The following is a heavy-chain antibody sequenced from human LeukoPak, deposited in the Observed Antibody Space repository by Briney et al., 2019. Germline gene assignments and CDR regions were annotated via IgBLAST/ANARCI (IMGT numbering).Heavy chain of an antibody. CDR2: TWFDGSNK. CDR1: GFTFSGYG. CDR3: ATELSSDTAFDY. Sequence: PGGSLRLSCAASGFTFSGYGMHWVRQAPGKGLEWVAMTWFDGSNKYYTDAVKGRFTIFRDSSKNTLYLQMNSLRAEDTAVYYCATELSSDTAFDYWGQGTLVAVSS. J-gene: IGHJ4*02. D-gene: IGHD5-18*01. V-gene: IGHV3-33*01.